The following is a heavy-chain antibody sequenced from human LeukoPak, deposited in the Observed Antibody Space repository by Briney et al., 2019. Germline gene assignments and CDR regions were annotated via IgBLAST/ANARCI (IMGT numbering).Heavy chain of an antibody. CDR3: AKDSVGYSYGAFDS. J-gene: IGHJ4*02. CDR1: GFTFSTYA. D-gene: IGHD5-18*01. V-gene: IGHV3-23*01. CDR2: ISGGGGST. Sequence: PGGSLGLSCAASGFTFSTYAMSWVRQAPGKGLEWVSAISGGGGSTYYADSVKGRFTISRDNSKNTLYLQMNSLRAEDTAVYYCAKDSVGYSYGAFDSWGQGTLVTVSS.